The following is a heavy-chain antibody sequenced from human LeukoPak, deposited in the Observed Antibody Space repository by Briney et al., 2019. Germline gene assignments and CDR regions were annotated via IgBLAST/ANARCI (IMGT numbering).Heavy chain of an antibody. Sequence: GGSLRLSCAASGFTFSSYAMSWVRQARGKGLEWVSAISGSGGSTYYADSVKGRFTISRDNSKNTLYLQMNSLRAEDTAVYYCAKDQLLYSSGWYGYWGQGTLVTVSS. CDR3: AKDQLLYSSGWYGY. CDR1: GFTFSSYA. CDR2: ISGSGGST. V-gene: IGHV3-23*01. J-gene: IGHJ4*02. D-gene: IGHD6-13*01.